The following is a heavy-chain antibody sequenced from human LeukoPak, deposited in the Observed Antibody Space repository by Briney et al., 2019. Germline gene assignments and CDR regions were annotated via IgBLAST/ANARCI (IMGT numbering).Heavy chain of an antibody. Sequence: PGGSLRLSCAASGFTFSDYYMGWIRQAPGKGLGWVSYIDMSATTIYYADSVKGRFTISRDNAKNSLYLQMNSLRAEDTALYYCAKGGSSSWYSDYFDYWGQGTLVTVSS. D-gene: IGHD6-13*01. CDR3: AKGGSSSWYSDYFDY. CDR2: IDMSATTI. J-gene: IGHJ4*02. V-gene: IGHV3-11*01. CDR1: GFTFSDYY.